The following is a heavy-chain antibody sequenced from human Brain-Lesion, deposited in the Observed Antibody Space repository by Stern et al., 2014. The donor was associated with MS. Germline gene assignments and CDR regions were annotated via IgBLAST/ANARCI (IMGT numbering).Heavy chain of an antibody. D-gene: IGHD3-22*01. J-gene: IGHJ4*02. V-gene: IGHV1-3*01. CDR1: GYTFIRYA. CDR2: IHGVDDKT. CDR3: ARDDHRDSSGHYAPFDY. Sequence: QVQLGQSGAEVKKPGASVKVSCKASGYTFIRYAMQWVRQAPGQRLEWMGRIHGVDDKTKYSHKFQGRVTITRDTSANTVYMELSSLRSEDTAVYYCARDDHRDSSGHYAPFDYWGQGTRVTVSS.